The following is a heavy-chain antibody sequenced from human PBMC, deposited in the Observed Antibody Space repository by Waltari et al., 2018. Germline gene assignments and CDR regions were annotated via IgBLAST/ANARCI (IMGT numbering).Heavy chain of an antibody. CDR2: ISSSSTYV. J-gene: IGHJ4*02. Sequence: EVQLVGSGGGLVKPGGSLRLSCAASGFTFRSYSMNWGRQAPGTGLEWVSSISSSSTYVYYADSVEGRFTISRDHAKNSVDLQMNSLRGEDTAVYYCTRDLRRGQPGGFDYWGQGALVTVSS. CDR3: TRDLRRGQPGGFDY. D-gene: IGHD2-15*01. CDR1: GFTFRSYS. V-gene: IGHV3-21*06.